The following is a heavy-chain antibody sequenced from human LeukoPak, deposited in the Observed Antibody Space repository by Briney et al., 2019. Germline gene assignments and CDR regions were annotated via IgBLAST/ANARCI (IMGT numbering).Heavy chain of an antibody. CDR1: GFTFSSYA. CDR2: ISGSGGST. V-gene: IGHV3-23*01. D-gene: IGHD6-19*01. Sequence: GSLRLSCAASGFTFSSYAMSWVRQAPGKGLEWVSAISGSGGSTYYADSVKGRFTISRDNSKNTLYLQMNSLRAEDTAVYYCAKGSIAVAGTTEYFQHWGQGTLVTVSS. J-gene: IGHJ1*01. CDR3: AKGSIAVAGTTEYFQH.